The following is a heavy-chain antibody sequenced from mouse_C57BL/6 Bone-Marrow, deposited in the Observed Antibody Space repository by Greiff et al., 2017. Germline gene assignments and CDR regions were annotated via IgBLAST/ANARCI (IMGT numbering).Heavy chain of an antibody. Sequence: DVKLVESGGGLLRPGGSLKLSWEASGFPLGSYAMSWVRQTPEKRLEWVATISDGGSYTYYPDNVKGRFTISRENAKNNLYLQMSHLKSEDTAMYYCASMDYWGQGTSVTVSS. CDR1: GFPLGSYA. J-gene: IGHJ4*01. V-gene: IGHV5-4*03. CDR2: ISDGGSYT. CDR3: ASMDY.